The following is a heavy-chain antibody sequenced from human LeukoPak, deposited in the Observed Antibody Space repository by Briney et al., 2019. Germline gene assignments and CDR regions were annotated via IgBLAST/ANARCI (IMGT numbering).Heavy chain of an antibody. Sequence: GGSLRLSCTASGFTFGDYAMSWVRQAPGKGLEWVAFIRYDGSNKHYADSVKGRFTISRDNSKNTLYLQMNSLRAEDTAVYSCAKDRGYNILTGYSKGHYFDYWGQGTLVTVSS. CDR2: IRYDGSNK. V-gene: IGHV3-30*02. CDR1: GFTFGDYA. J-gene: IGHJ4*02. D-gene: IGHD3-9*01. CDR3: AKDRGYNILTGYSKGHYFDY.